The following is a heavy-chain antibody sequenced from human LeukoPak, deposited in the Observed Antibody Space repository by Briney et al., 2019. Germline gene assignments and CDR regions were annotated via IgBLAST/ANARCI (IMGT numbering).Heavy chain of an antibody. CDR1: GFTFSSYA. CDR3: ARTPAVAVFDY. D-gene: IGHD6-19*01. Sequence: GGSLRLSCAASGFTFSSYAMHWVRQAPGKGLEWVAVISYDGSNKYYADSVKGRFTISRDNSKNTLYLQMNSLRAEDTAVYYCARTPAVAVFDYWGQGTLVTVSS. J-gene: IGHJ4*02. V-gene: IGHV3-30-3*01. CDR2: ISYDGSNK.